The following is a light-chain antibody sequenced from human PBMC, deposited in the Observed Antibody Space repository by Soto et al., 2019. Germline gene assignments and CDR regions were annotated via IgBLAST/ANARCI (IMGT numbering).Light chain of an antibody. J-gene: IGKJ4*01. V-gene: IGKV3-20*01. CDR1: QSVSSSY. CDR3: QQYDSSPRT. CDR2: GAS. Sequence: EIVLTQSPGTLSLSPGERATLSCRASQSVSSSYLAWYQQKPGQAPRLLIYGASIRDTGIPDRFSGSGSGTDFTLTISRLEPEDFAVYYCQQYDSSPRTFGGGTKVEIK.